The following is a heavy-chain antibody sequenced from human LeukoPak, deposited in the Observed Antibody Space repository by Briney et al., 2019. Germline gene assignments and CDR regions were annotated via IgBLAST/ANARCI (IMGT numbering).Heavy chain of an antibody. CDR1: GFTFTSYW. D-gene: IGHD3-22*01. V-gene: IGHV5-51*01. J-gene: IGHJ4*02. CDR3: ARSGNYYDTSGYHY. CDR2: IYPGDSDN. Sequence: GESLKTSCEASGFTFTSYWIGWVRQMPGKGLEWMGIIYPGDSDNRYSPSFQGQVTISGDKSISTAYLQWSSLKASDTAMYYCARSGNYYDTSGYHYWGQGTLVTVSS.